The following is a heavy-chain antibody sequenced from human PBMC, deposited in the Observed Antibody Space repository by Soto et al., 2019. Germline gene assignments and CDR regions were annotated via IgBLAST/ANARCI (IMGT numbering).Heavy chain of an antibody. CDR2: ISSNSAYI. CDR3: TRDASRDSSARGWFDP. V-gene: IGHV3-21*01. J-gene: IGHJ5*02. D-gene: IGHD6-13*01. Sequence: CGSLRLSCAASGFTFRSFTMNWVRQAPGKGLEWVSTISSNSAYIYYTDALRGRFTISRDNAKNSLHLQMKSLRAEDTAVYYCTRDASRDSSARGWFDPWGQGTLITASS. CDR1: GFTFRSFT.